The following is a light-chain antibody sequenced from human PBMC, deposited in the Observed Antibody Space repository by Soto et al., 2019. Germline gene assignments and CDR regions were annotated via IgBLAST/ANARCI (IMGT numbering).Light chain of an antibody. Sequence: QSVLTQPPSVSGAPGQRVTISCTGSSSNFGAGYDVHWYQQLPETAPKLLIYGNSNRPSGVPDRFSGPKSGTSASLAITGLQAEDEADYYCQSYDSSLSGYVFGTGAKVTVL. J-gene: IGLJ1*01. V-gene: IGLV1-40*01. CDR1: SSNFGAGYD. CDR3: QSYDSSLSGYV. CDR2: GNS.